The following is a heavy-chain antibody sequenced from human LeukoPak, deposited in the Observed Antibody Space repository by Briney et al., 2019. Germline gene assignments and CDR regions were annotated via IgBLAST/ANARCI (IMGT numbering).Heavy chain of an antibody. J-gene: IGHJ4*02. V-gene: IGHV1-18*01. CDR3: ARGNGYGDPLDY. CDR2: ISSYNGNT. CDR1: GYTFRTHG. D-gene: IGHD4-17*01. Sequence: ASVKVSCKPSGYTFRTHGLSWVRQAPGQGLEWMGWISSYNGNTNYAQKVQGRLTMTTDTSTSTAYMELRSLRSDDTAVYYCARGNGYGDPLDYWGQGTQVTVSS.